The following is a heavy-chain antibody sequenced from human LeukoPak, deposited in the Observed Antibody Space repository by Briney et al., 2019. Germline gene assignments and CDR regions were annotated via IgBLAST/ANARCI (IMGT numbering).Heavy chain of an antibody. D-gene: IGHD2-8*01. CDR2: ISSSGSTI. CDR1: GFTFSSYA. V-gene: IGHV3-48*04. Sequence: GGSLRLSCAASGFTFSSYAMHWVRQAPGKGLEWVSYISSSGSTIYYADSVKGRFTISRDNAKNSLYLQMNSLRAEDTAVYYCAKEVERDIVLMAPEMDVWGKGTTVTVSS. J-gene: IGHJ6*04. CDR3: AKEVERDIVLMAPEMDV.